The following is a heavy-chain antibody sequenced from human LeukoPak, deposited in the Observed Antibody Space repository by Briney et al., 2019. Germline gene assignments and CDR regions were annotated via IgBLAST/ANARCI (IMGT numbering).Heavy chain of an antibody. Sequence: GGSLRLSCAASGFTFNRFWMSWVRQAPGQGLEWVANIKQDESEKYFVDSVKGRFTISRDNAKNSLFLQMNSLRADDTAVYYCATSYYDSRLHAFDEWGQGTMVTVSS. CDR1: GFTFNRFW. D-gene: IGHD3-22*01. J-gene: IGHJ3*01. CDR2: IKQDESEK. V-gene: IGHV3-7*01. CDR3: ATSYYDSRLHAFDE.